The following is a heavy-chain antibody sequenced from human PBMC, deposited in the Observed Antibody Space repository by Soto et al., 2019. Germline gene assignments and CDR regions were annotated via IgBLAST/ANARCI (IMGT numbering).Heavy chain of an antibody. CDR3: ARAGT. CDR1: GGTFTTYA. V-gene: IGHV1-69*06. CDR2: IIPLSGTT. J-gene: IGHJ5*02. Sequence: QVQLVQSGAEVKEPGSSMKVSCKVSGGTFTTYAINWVRQAPGQGLEWMGGIIPLSGTTNYAQKCQGRVTITADKSTSTAYMDLSSLRYDDTATYYCARAGTWGQGSLITVSS.